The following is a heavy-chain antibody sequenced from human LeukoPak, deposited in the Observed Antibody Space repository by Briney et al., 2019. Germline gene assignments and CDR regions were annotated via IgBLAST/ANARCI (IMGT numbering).Heavy chain of an antibody. V-gene: IGHV4-38-2*02. CDR3: ARDLGQVARYYFDY. J-gene: IGHJ4*02. D-gene: IGHD7-27*01. Sequence: PSETLSLTCAVSGYSIRSGYYWGWIRQPPGKGLEWIGNTYHSGSTYYSPSLKSRVTISMDTPKNQFSLKLSSVTAADTAVYYCARDLGQVARYYFDYWGQGTLVTVSS. CDR2: TYHSGST. CDR1: GYSIRSGYY.